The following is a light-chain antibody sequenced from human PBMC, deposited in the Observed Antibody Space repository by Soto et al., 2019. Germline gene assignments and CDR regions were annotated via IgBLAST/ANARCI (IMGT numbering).Light chain of an antibody. V-gene: IGKV1-6*01. CDR1: QDIRTE. CDR3: LQDYNYPRT. J-gene: IGKJ1*01. Sequence: AIQMTQSPSSLSASVGDRVTITCRASQDIRTELGWYQQKPGKAPNLLIYATSSLQSGVPPRFSGSGSGTDFTLTISSLQPEGFATYYCLQDYNYPRTFGQGTKVDIK. CDR2: ATS.